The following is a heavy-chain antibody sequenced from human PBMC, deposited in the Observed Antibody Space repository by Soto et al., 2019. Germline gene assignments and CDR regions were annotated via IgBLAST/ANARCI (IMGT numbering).Heavy chain of an antibody. J-gene: IGHJ4*02. Sequence: QITLQESGPTLVKPTQTLTLTCTFSGFSLSTSGVGVGWIRQPPGKALEWLALIYWSDEKRYSPSLSSRLTITKDTSKNQVVLTMTNMDPVDTATYYCAHRRGADYKGCFHYWGQGTLVTVSS. V-gene: IGHV2-5*01. CDR3: AHRRGADYKGCFHY. CDR1: GFSLSTSGVG. CDR2: IYWSDEK. D-gene: IGHD4-4*01.